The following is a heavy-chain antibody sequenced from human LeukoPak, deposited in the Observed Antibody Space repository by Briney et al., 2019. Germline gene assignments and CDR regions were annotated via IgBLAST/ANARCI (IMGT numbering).Heavy chain of an antibody. Sequence: SQTLSLTCTVSGGSISSGSYYWSWIRQPAGKGLEWIGRIYTSGSTNYNPSLKSRVTMSVDTSKNQFSLKLSSVTAADTAVYYCARAPYYDYVWGSYRPPWYFDLWGRGTLVTVSS. J-gene: IGHJ2*01. CDR3: ARAPYYDYVWGSYRPPWYFDL. D-gene: IGHD3-16*02. CDR1: GGSISSGSYY. CDR2: IYTSGST. V-gene: IGHV4-61*02.